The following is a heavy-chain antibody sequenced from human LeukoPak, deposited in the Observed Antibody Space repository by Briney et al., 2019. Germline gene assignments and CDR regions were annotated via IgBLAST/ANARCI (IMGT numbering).Heavy chain of an antibody. CDR3: ARVMEYYYYYMDV. CDR2: IRYDGSNK. CDR1: GFTFSSYG. V-gene: IGHV3-30*02. J-gene: IGHJ6*03. Sequence: GGSLRLSCAASGFTFSSYGMHWVRQAPGKGLEWVAFIRYDGSNKYYADSVKGRFTISRDNSKKTLYLQMNSLRAEDTAVYYCARVMEYYYYYMDVWGKGTTVTISS. D-gene: IGHD3-10*01.